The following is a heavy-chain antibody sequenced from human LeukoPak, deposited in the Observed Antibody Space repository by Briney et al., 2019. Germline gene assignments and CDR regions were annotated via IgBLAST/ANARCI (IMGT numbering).Heavy chain of an antibody. Sequence: KASETLSLTCTVSGGSISSSGYYWGWIRQPPGKGLEWIGSIYYSGSTYYNPSLKSRVTISVDTSKNQFSLKLSSVTAADTAVYYCARHMLCIAFMGECYFDYWGQGTLVTVSS. V-gene: IGHV4-39*01. CDR2: IYYSGST. D-gene: IGHD3-16*01. CDR3: ARHMLCIAFMGECYFDY. CDR1: GGSISSSGYY. J-gene: IGHJ4*02.